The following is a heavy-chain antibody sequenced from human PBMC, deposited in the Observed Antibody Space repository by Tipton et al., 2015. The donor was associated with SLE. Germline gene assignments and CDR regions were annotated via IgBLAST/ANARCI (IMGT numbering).Heavy chain of an antibody. J-gene: IGHJ4*02. CDR3: ATRQGSGWYQSFDY. D-gene: IGHD6-19*01. Sequence: SLRLSCAASGFTFDDYGMSWVRQAPGQGLEWVSAINWNGDTTGYADSVKGRFTISRDNAKNSLYLQMDNLRPEDTAVYYCATRQGSGWYQSFDYWGQGSLVTVSS. CDR1: GFTFDDYG. V-gene: IGHV3-20*04. CDR2: INWNGDTT.